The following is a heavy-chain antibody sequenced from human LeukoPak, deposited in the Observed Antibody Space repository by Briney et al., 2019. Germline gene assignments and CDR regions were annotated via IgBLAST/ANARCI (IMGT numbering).Heavy chain of an antibody. J-gene: IGHJ6*03. V-gene: IGHV4-34*01. D-gene: IGHD6-13*01. CDR1: GGSFSDYY. CDR3: ARAAGDYYYYMDV. Sequence: SETLSLTCAVYGGSFSDYYWSWIRQPPGKGLEWIGEINHSGSTNYNPSLKSRVTMSVDTSKNQFSLKLSSVTAADTAVYYCARAAGDYYYYMDVWGKGTTVTISS. CDR2: INHSGST.